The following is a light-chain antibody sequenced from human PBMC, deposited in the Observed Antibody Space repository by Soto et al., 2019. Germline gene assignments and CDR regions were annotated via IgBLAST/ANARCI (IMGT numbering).Light chain of an antibody. CDR1: QSVSSSY. Sequence: ASQSVSSSYLAWYQQRPGQAPRLLIYDASSRATGIPDRFTGSGSGPDFPLPFSSLEPEDSAVYHRKQRTNWPITFAQGTRLEIK. CDR3: KQRTNWPIT. J-gene: IGKJ5*01. CDR2: DAS. V-gene: IGKV3D-20*02.